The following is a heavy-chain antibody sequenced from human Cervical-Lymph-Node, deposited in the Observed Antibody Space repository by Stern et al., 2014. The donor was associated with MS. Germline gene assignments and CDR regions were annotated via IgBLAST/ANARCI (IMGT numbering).Heavy chain of an antibody. Sequence: VQLEESGGGLVQPGRSLRLSCAASGFTFDDYAMHWVRQAPGKGLEWVSGISWNSGTIGYADSVKGRFTISRDTAKNSLYLQMNSLISEDTALYYCAKDYSSSSNRYFDLWGRGTLVTVSS. CDR2: ISWNSGTI. D-gene: IGHD6-6*01. J-gene: IGHJ2*01. CDR1: GFTFDDYA. V-gene: IGHV3-9*01. CDR3: AKDYSSSSNRYFDL.